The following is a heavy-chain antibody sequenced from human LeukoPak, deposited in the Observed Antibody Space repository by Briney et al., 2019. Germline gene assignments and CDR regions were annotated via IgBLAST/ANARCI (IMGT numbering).Heavy chain of an antibody. CDR2: IYNSGST. Sequence: SQTLSLTCTVSGGSVNSGDYYWSWLRQHPGKGLEWIGYIYNSGSTYYNPSLKSRVTISVDTSKNQFSLKLSSVTAADTAVYYCAREGGTVTTPYFDYWGQGTLVTVSS. D-gene: IGHD4-11*01. CDR3: AREGGTVTTPYFDY. J-gene: IGHJ4*02. CDR1: GGSVNSGDYY. V-gene: IGHV4-31*03.